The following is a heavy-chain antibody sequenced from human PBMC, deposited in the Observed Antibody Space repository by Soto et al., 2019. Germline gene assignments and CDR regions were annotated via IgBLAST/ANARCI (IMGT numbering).Heavy chain of an antibody. CDR3: AKDGGGDSSSWYEGDAFDI. V-gene: IGHV3-23*01. Sequence: EVQLLESGGGLVQPGGSLRLSCAASGFTFSSYAMSWVRQAPGKGLEWVSAISGSGGSTYYADSVKGRFTISRDNSKNTLYLQMNSLRAEDTAVYYCAKDGGGDSSSWYEGDAFDIWGQGTMVTVSS. J-gene: IGHJ3*02. CDR1: GFTFSSYA. D-gene: IGHD6-13*01. CDR2: ISGSGGST.